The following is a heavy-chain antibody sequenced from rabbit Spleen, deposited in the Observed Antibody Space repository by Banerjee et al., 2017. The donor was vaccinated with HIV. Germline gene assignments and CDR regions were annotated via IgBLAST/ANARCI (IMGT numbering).Heavy chain of an antibody. J-gene: IGHJ6*01. D-gene: IGHD8-1*01. CDR1: GVSFSDKDV. V-gene: IGHV1S45*01. Sequence: EQLEESGGGLVKPEGSLTLTCKASGVSFSDKDVMCWVRQAPGKGLEWIACIYAGSGAGTYSATWAKGRFTISKTSSTTVTLQMTSLTVADTATYFCARDTGSSFSSYGMDLWGQGTLVTVS. CDR3: ARDTGSSFSSYGMDL. CDR2: IYAGSGAGT.